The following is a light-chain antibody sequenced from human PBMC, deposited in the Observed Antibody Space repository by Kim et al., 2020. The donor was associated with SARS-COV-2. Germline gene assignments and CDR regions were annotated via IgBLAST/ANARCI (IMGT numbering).Light chain of an antibody. CDR1: QGVKTY. V-gene: IGKV3-11*01. J-gene: IGKJ5*01. CDR2: DAS. CDR3: QQRGNWPT. Sequence: SLCPGERATLSCRASQGVKTYLAWYQHKPGQSPRLLIHDASNRATGVPPRFSGGGSGTDFTLTISSLEPEDFAVYYCQQRGNWPTFGQGTRLEIK.